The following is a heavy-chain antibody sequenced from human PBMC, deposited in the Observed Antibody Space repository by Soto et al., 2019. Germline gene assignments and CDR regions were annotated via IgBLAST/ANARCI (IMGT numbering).Heavy chain of an antibody. CDR2: ISYDGSNK. J-gene: IGHJ6*02. CDR1: GFTFSSYA. CDR3: ARDLGYSYGMRHYYYYGMDV. D-gene: IGHD5-18*01. V-gene: IGHV3-30-3*01. Sequence: QVQLVESGGGVVQPGRSLRLSCAASGFTFSSYAMHWVRQAPGKGLEWVAVISYDGSNKYYADSVKGRFTISRDNSKNTLYLQMNRLRAEDTAVYYCARDLGYSYGMRHYYYYGMDVWGQGTTVTVSS.